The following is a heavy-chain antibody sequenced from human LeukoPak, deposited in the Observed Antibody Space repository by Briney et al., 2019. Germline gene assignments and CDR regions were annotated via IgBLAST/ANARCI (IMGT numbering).Heavy chain of an antibody. J-gene: IGHJ4*02. CDR3: ASGPSYYDSSGYYLVSPFDY. CDR2: ISGDGGST. V-gene: IGHV3-43*02. D-gene: IGHD3-22*01. Sequence: GGSLRLSCAASGFTFDDYAMHWVRQAPGKGLEWVSLISGDGGSTYYADSVKGRFTISRDNSKNSLYLQVNSLRTEDTALYYCASGPSYYDSSGYYLVSPFDYWGQGTLVTVSS. CDR1: GFTFDDYA.